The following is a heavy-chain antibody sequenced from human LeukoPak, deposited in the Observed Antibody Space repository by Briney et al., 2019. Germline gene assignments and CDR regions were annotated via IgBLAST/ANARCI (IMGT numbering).Heavy chain of an antibody. CDR1: GGSISSYY. CDR2: IYTSGST. Sequence: PSQTLSLTCTVSGGSISSYYWSWIRQPAGKGLEWIGRIYTSGSTNYNPSLKSRVTMSVDTSKNQFSLKLSSVTAADTAVYYCARDPYDFWSGYSSEESWFDPWGQGTLVTVSS. D-gene: IGHD3-3*01. CDR3: ARDPYDFWSGYSSEESWFDP. J-gene: IGHJ5*02. V-gene: IGHV4-4*07.